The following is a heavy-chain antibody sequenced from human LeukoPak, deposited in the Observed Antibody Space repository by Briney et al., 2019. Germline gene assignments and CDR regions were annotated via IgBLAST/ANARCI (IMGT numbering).Heavy chain of an antibody. Sequence: GGSLRLSCAASGFTFSVYTVIWVRQSPGMGLEWVSSISSFSTYVYYADSLRGRFTISRDNANNSVFLQMNSLRAEDTGILFCVRDQIAASLSGMDVWGQGTTVTVSS. CDR2: ISSFSTYV. J-gene: IGHJ6*02. V-gene: IGHV3-21*01. CDR1: GFTFSVYT. D-gene: IGHD6-13*01. CDR3: VRDQIAASLSGMDV.